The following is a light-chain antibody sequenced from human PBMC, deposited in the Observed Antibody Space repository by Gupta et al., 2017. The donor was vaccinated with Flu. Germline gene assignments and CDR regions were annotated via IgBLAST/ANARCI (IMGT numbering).Light chain of an antibody. CDR3: HSDDSSLRDWV. Sequence: SSNIGNSFVVQWYQQLRATAPKLLIDGNTNRPAVVPGRFSGARSGSSASLAITLLQAEDDGDYYCHSDDSSLRDWVFGGGTKLTVL. CDR2: GNT. CDR1: SSNIGNSFV. J-gene: IGLJ3*02. V-gene: IGLV1-40*01.